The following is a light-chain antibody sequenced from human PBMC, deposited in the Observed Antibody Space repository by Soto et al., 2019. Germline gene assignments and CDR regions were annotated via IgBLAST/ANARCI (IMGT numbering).Light chain of an antibody. V-gene: IGLV2-14*01. CDR1: SSDVGVYNY. J-gene: IGLJ2*01. CDR3: SSYTSSSTLV. CDR2: EVS. Sequence: QSALTQPASVSGSPGQSITISCTGTSSDVGVYNYVSWYQHHPGKAPKLLIYEVSNRPSGVSNRFSGSKSGNTASLTISGLQAEDEADYYCSSYTSSSTLVFGGGTK.